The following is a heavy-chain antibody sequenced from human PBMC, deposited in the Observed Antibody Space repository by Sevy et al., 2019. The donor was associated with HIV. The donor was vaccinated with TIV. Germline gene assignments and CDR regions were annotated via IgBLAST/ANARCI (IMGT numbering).Heavy chain of an antibody. CDR3: ARSLIVVLPTASPWFDP. V-gene: IGHV4-30-2*01. D-gene: IGHD2-15*01. CDR1: GDSFTTGGFS. CDR2: IYLTEAT. Sequence: SETLSLTCDVSGDSFTTGGFSWSWIRQPPGKALEWIGNIYLTEATYYNPSLRSRVVFSLDKSKNQFSLRLTSVTVADTAVYYCARSLIVVLPTASPWFDPWGPGTLVTVSS. J-gene: IGHJ5*02.